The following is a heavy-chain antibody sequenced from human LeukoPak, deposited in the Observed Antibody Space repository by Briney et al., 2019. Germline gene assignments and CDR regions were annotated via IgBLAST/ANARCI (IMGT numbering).Heavy chain of an antibody. J-gene: IGHJ4*02. CDR3: ARGSRGYSYG. V-gene: IGHV4-31*03. Sequence: SETLSLTCTVSGGSISSGGYYWSWIRQHPGKGLEWIGYIYYSGSTYYNPSLKSRVTILVDKSKNHFSLKLSSVTAADTAVYYCARGSRGYSYGWGQGTLVTVSS. CDR2: IYYSGST. CDR1: GGSISSGGYY. D-gene: IGHD5-18*01.